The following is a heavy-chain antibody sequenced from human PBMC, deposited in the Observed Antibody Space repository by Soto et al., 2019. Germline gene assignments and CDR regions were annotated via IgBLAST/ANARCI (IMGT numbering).Heavy chain of an antibody. V-gene: IGHV3-23*01. Sequence: GGSLRLSCAASGFTFSSYAMSWVRQAPGKGLEWVSAISGSGGSTYFADSVKGRFTISIDNSKNTLYLQINSLRAEDTAVYYCARNAVRGYSFFDYWGQGTLVTVSS. J-gene: IGHJ4*02. CDR2: ISGSGGST. D-gene: IGHD5-18*01. CDR3: ARNAVRGYSFFDY. CDR1: GFTFSSYA.